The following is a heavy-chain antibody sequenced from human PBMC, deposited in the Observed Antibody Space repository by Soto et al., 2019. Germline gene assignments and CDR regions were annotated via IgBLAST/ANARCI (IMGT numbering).Heavy chain of an antibody. J-gene: IGHJ4*02. Sequence: ASETLSLTCAVYGGSFSGYYWSWIRQPPGKGLEWIGEINHSGSTNYNPSLKSRVTISVDTSKNQFSLKLSSVTAADTAVYYCARLVDTAMVAYYFDYWGQGTLVTVSS. D-gene: IGHD5-18*01. CDR3: ARLVDTAMVAYYFDY. V-gene: IGHV4-34*01. CDR2: INHSGST. CDR1: GGSFSGYY.